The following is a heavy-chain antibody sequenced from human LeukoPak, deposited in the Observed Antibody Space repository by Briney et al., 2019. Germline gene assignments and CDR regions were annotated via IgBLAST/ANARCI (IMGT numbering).Heavy chain of an antibody. Sequence: SETLSLTCAVSGYSISSGYYWGWIRQPPGKGLEWIGSIYHSGSTYYNPSLKSRLTISVDTSKNQFSLKLISVTAADTAVYYCARSPSSGDPPFDYWGQGTLVTVSS. J-gene: IGHJ4*02. V-gene: IGHV4-38-2*01. CDR3: ARSPSSGDPPFDY. D-gene: IGHD6-6*01. CDR2: IYHSGST. CDR1: GYSISSGYY.